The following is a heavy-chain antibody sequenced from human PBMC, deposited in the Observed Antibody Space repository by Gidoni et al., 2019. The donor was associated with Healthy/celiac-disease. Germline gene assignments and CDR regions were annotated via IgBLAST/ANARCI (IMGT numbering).Heavy chain of an antibody. CDR3: AKDRQVVVPSRAFDI. Sequence: QVQLVESGGGVVQPGRSLRLSCAASGFPFSSYGMHWVRQAPGKGLEWVAVISYDGSNKYYADSVKGRFTISRDNSKNTLYLQMNSLRAEDTAVYYCAKDRQVVVPSRAFDIWGQGTMVTVSS. CDR1: GFPFSSYG. D-gene: IGHD2-15*01. V-gene: IGHV3-30*18. J-gene: IGHJ3*02. CDR2: ISYDGSNK.